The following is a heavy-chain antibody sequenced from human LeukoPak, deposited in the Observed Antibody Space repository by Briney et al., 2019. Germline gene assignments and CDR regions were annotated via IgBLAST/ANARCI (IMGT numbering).Heavy chain of an antibody. CDR3: ARVLRYCSGGNCYSGGLGYMDV. CDR2: INSDGSST. D-gene: IGHD2-15*01. Sequence: GGSLRLSCAASGFTFSSYWMHWVRQGPGKGLVWVSRINSDGSSTSYADSVRGRLTISRDNAKNSLFLQMNSLRAEDTAVYYCARVLRYCSGGNCYSGGLGYMDVWGKGTTVTISS. V-gene: IGHV3-74*01. CDR1: GFTFSSYW. J-gene: IGHJ6*03.